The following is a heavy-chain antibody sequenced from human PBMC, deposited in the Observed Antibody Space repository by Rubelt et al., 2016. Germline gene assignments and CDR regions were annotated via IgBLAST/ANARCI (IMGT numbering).Heavy chain of an antibody. CDR2: LSGSGGST. V-gene: IGHV3-23*01. D-gene: IGHD3-22*01. CDR3: AKDSTVRPYYDSTGYSIN. Sequence: PGKGLEWVSGLSGSGGSTYYSDSVKGRVSISRDNSKNTLYLQMHSLRPEDTAVYYCAKDSTVRPYYDSTGYSINWGQGTLVTVSS. J-gene: IGHJ4*02.